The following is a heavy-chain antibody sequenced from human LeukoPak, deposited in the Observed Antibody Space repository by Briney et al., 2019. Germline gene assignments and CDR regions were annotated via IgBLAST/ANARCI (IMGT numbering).Heavy chain of an antibody. CDR2: TYYRSKWYN. Sequence: SQTLSLTCAISGDSVSSNSAAWNWIRQSPSRGLEWLGRTYYRSKWYNNYAVFVKSRITINPDTSKNQFSLKLSSVTAADTAVYYCAREKIDRSGWSRANWFDPWGQGTLVTVSS. V-gene: IGHV6-1*01. D-gene: IGHD6-19*01. CDR3: AREKIDRSGWSRANWFDP. CDR1: GDSVSSNSAA. J-gene: IGHJ5*02.